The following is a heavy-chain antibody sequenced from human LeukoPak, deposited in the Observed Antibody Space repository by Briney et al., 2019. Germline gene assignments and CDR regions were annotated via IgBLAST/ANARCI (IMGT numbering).Heavy chain of an antibody. CDR3: ARGYGDYASGFDP. Sequence: SQTLSLTCAVSGGSISSGGYSWSWIRQPPGKGLEWIGYIYHSGSTYYNPSLKSRVTIPVDRPKNQFSLKLSSVTAADTAVYYCARGYGDYASGFDPWGQGTLVTVSS. V-gene: IGHV4-30-2*01. CDR2: IYHSGST. J-gene: IGHJ5*02. D-gene: IGHD4-17*01. CDR1: GGSISSGGYS.